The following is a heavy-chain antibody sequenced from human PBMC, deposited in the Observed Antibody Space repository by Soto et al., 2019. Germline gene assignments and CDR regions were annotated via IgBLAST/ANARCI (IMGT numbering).Heavy chain of an antibody. J-gene: IGHJ6*02. CDR3: AKVPVPCSSTSCYRRFYYYGMDV. D-gene: IGHD2-2*01. CDR1: GFICSSYD. CDR2: ILGSGST. Sequence: GGSLRLSCAASGFICSSYDMSWVRQAPGKALEWVSTILGSGSTYYADSVKGRFTISRDNSKNTLYLQMNSLRAEDTAVYYCAKVPVPCSSTSCYRRFYYYGMDVWGQGTTVTVSS. V-gene: IGHV3-23*01.